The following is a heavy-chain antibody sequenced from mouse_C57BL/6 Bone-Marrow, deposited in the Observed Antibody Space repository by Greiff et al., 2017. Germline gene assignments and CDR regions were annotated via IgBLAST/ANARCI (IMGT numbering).Heavy chain of an antibody. CDR1: GFTFSSYA. CDR2: ISDGGSYT. V-gene: IGHV5-4*01. Sequence: EVHLVESGGGLVKPGGSLKLSCAASGFTFSSYAMSWVRQTPEKRLEWVATISDGGSYTYYPDNVKGRFTISRDKANNNLYLQMSHLKAEDTAMYYCARGFYAMDYGGQGTSVTVSS. J-gene: IGHJ4*01. CDR3: ARGFYAMDY.